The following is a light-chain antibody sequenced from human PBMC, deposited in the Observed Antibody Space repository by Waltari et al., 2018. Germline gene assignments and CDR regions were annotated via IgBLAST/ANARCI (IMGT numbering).Light chain of an antibody. CDR1: SGSSTYK. CDR3: GADHGSGSNFVYV. J-gene: IGLJ1*01. CDR2: VGTGGIVG. Sequence: QPVLTQPPSASASLGASVTLTCTLSSGSSTYKVDWYQQRPGTGPRFVMRVGTGGIVGSKGDGIPDRFSVLGSGLIRYLTIKNIQEEDESDYHCGADHGSGSNFVYVFGTGTKVTVL. V-gene: IGLV9-49*01.